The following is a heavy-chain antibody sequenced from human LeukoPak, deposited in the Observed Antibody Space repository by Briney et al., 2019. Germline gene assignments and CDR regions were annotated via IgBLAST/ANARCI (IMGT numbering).Heavy chain of an antibody. CDR1: GFTFSSYG. CDR2: IKQDGSEK. D-gene: IGHD1-1*01. V-gene: IGHV3-7*03. CDR3: ARDLGTTWGDDY. J-gene: IGHJ4*02. Sequence: QPGGSLRLSCAASGFTFSSYGMHWVRQAPGKGLEWVANIKQDGSEKYYVDSVKGRFTISRDNAKNSLYLQMNSLRAEDTAVYYCARDLGTTWGDDYWGQGTLVTVSS.